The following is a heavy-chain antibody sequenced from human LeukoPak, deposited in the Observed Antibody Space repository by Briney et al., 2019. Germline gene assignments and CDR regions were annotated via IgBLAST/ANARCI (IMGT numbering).Heavy chain of an antibody. D-gene: IGHD5-18*01. V-gene: IGHV3-30*02. Sequence: GGSLRLSCAASGSTFSSYGMHWVRQAPGKGLEWVAFIRYDGSNKYYADSVKGRFTISRDNSKNTLYLQMNSLRAEDTAVYYCASSGGYSYEDDAFDIWGQGTMVTVSS. CDR3: ASSGGYSYEDDAFDI. CDR1: GSTFSSYG. J-gene: IGHJ3*02. CDR2: IRYDGSNK.